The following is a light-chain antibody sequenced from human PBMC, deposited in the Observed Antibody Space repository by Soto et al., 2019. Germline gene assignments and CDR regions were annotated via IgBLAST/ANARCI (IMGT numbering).Light chain of an antibody. CDR3: QKYDSAPWT. V-gene: IGKV1-27*01. CDR1: QGISNF. J-gene: IGKJ1*01. CDR2: AAF. Sequence: DLQMTQSPSSLSASVGDSVTITCRASQGISNFLAWYQQKPGKVPKLRIYAAFTLQSGAPSRFSGSGSGTDFTLTISSLQPEDVATYYCQKYDSAPWTFGQGTKVEIK.